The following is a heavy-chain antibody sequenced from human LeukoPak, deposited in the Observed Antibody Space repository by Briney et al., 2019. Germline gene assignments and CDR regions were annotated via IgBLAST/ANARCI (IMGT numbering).Heavy chain of an antibody. D-gene: IGHD5-12*01. CDR1: GYTFTSYG. CDR3: RVARLRVGFDY. CDR2: ISACNGNT. Sequence: ASVKVSCKASGYTFTSYGISWVRQAPGQELEWVGWISACNGNTNYAQKLQGRVTMTTDTSTSTAYMELRSLRSDDTAVYYCRVARLRVGFDYWGQGTLVTVSS. J-gene: IGHJ4*02. V-gene: IGHV1-18*01.